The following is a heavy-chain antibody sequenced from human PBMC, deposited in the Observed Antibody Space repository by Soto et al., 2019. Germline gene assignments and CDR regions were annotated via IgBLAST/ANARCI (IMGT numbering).Heavy chain of an antibody. CDR2: INPSGDST. J-gene: IGHJ5*02. CDR3: ARDNSRQTSWWLDH. CDR1: GFTFINYY. V-gene: IGHV1-46*01. D-gene: IGHD2-21*01. Sequence: QAQLVQSGAEVKKPGASVRVSCKASGFTFINYYMHWVRQAPGQGLEWMGVINPSGDSTNYAQKFQVRATMTRDTSTSTVYMDLSSLRSEDTAVYYCARDNSRQTSWWLDHWGQGTLVTVSS.